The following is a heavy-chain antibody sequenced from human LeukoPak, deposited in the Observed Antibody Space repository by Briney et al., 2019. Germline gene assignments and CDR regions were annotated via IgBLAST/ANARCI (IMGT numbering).Heavy chain of an antibody. Sequence: SETLSPTCTVSGGSISSGSYYWRWLRQPAGKGLEWIGRIYTSGSTHYNPSLKSRVTISVDTSKNQFSLKLSSVTAADTAVYYCAREFGYAVTSLDYWGQGTLVTVSS. V-gene: IGHV4-61*02. CDR2: IYTSGST. CDR1: GGSISSGSYY. J-gene: IGHJ4*02. CDR3: AREFGYAVTSLDY. D-gene: IGHD4-17*01.